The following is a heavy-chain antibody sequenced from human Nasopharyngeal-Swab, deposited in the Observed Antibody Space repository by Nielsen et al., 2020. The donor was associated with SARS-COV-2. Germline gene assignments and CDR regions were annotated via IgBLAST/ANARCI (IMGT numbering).Heavy chain of an antibody. J-gene: IGHJ4*02. Sequence: VRQAPGKGLEWVAVIWYDGSNKYYADSVKGRFTISRDNSKNTLYLQMNSLRAEDTAVYYCARDGSGYEYSYYFDYWGQGTLVTVSS. CDR2: IWYDGSNK. V-gene: IGHV3-33*01. D-gene: IGHD5-12*01. CDR3: ARDGSGYEYSYYFDY.